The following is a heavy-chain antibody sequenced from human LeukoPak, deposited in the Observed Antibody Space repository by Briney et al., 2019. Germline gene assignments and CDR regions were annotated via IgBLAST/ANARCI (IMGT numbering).Heavy chain of an antibody. J-gene: IGHJ5*02. CDR1: GGSFSGYL. CDR2: ISSGGNS. V-gene: IGHV4-34*01. CDR3: ARHLGRGYSYGYRPGWFDP. Sequence: SETLSLTCAVYGGSFSGYLWTWIRQSPGQGLEWIGEISSGGNSNENPSLKSRVSISVDTSKNQFSLKLSSVTAADTAVYYCARHLGRGYSYGYRPGWFDPWGQGTLVTVSS. D-gene: IGHD5-18*01.